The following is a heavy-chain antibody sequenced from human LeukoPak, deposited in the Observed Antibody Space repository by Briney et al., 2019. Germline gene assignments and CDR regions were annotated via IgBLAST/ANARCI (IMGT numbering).Heavy chain of an antibody. Sequence: QPGGSLRLSCAASGFTFSSYAMHWVRQAPGKGLEWVAVISYDGGNKYYADSVKGRFTISRDNSKNTLYLQMNSLRAEDTAVYYCARDRPSISGWYSALFDYWGQGTLVTVSS. CDR2: ISYDGGNK. D-gene: IGHD6-19*01. CDR1: GFTFSSYA. V-gene: IGHV3-30*04. CDR3: ARDRPSISGWYSALFDY. J-gene: IGHJ4*02.